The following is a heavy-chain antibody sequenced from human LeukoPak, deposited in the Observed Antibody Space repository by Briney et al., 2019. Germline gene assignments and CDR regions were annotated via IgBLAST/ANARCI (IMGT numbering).Heavy chain of an antibody. Sequence: GSVQVSCQASGYTFTGHFMHWVRPPPGQGLEWVGWINPNSGGTNSAQKFQGRATMTMDTSFRAAYVFPNRLRAGETRGYYLARDGERRWLHFRPKGYGHWRQETLVSV. CDR1: GYTFTGHF. CDR3: ARDGERRWLHFRPKGYGH. CDR2: INPNSGGT. V-gene: IGHV1-2*02. J-gene: IGHJ4*02. D-gene: IGHD5-24*01.